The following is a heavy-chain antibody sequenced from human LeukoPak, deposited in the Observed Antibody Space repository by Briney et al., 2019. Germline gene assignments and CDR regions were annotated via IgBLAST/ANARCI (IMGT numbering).Heavy chain of an antibody. Sequence: GGSLRLSCAASGFTFSNYAMSWVRQAPGKGLEWVSAISPSADSTSYADSVKGRFAISRDNSKNTVYLQMDSLRAEDTAVYYCAKRESSSSWYNYFDYWGQGALVTVSS. D-gene: IGHD6-13*01. CDR3: AKRESSSSWYNYFDY. J-gene: IGHJ4*02. CDR2: ISPSADST. CDR1: GFTFSNYA. V-gene: IGHV3-23*01.